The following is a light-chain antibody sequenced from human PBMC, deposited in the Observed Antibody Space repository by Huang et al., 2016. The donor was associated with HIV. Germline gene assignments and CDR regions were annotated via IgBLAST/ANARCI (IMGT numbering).Light chain of an antibody. J-gene: IGKJ4*01. V-gene: IGKV3-11*01. Sequence: EIVLTQSPATLSLSPGERATLPCRASQSVSSYLAWYQQKPGQAPRLLIYAASNRATGIPARFSGSGSGTDFTLTISSLEPEDFAVYYCQQRSNWAPITFGGGTKVEIK. CDR3: QQRSNWAPIT. CDR2: AAS. CDR1: QSVSSY.